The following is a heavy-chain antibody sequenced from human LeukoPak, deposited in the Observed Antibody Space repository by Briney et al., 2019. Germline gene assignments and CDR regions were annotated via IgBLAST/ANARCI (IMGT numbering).Heavy chain of an antibody. J-gene: IGHJ4*02. V-gene: IGHV4-4*02. Sequence: SETLSLTCAVSGGSITTNHWWSWVRQAPGKGLEWIGEVFHSGTTNYNPSLKSRVTISVDTSKNQFSLKLSSVTAADTAVYFCARVRGGTYNHYFDYWGQGTLVTVSS. D-gene: IGHD5-24*01. CDR1: GGSITTNHW. CDR2: VFHSGTT. CDR3: ARVRGGTYNHYFDY.